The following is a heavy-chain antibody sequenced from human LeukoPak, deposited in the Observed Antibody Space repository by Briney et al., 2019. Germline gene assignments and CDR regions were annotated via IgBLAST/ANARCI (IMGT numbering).Heavy chain of an antibody. J-gene: IGHJ4*02. CDR3: ARDRSAVMIVPPSGYYFDY. CDR2: INPSGGST. Sequence: ASVKVSCKASGYTFTSHYMHWVRQAPGQGLEWMGIINPSGGSTSYAQKFQGRVTMTRDMSTSTVYMELSSLRSEDTAVYYCARDRSAVMIVPPSGYYFDYWGQGTLVTVSS. V-gene: IGHV1-46*01. CDR1: GYTFTSHY. D-gene: IGHD3-22*01.